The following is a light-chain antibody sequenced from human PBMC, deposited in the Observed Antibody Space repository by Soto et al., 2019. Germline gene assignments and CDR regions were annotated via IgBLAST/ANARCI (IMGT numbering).Light chain of an antibody. CDR1: QSVSSSY. CDR2: DSS. J-gene: IGKJ5*01. Sequence: EIVLTQSPGTLSLSPGERATLSCRASQSVSSSYLAWYQQTPGQAPRLLIYDSSNSAAGIPDRFRGSGSGTNFPLTISRLEPDDFALYFCQQYGGSPITFGLGTRLEIK. CDR3: QQYGGSPIT. V-gene: IGKV3-20*01.